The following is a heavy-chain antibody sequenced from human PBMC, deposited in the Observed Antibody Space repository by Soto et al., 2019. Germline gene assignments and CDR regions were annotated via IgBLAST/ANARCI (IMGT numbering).Heavy chain of an antibody. J-gene: IGHJ5*02. Sequence: PGGSLRLSCAASGFTFSSYAMSWVRQAPGKGLEWVSAISGSGGSTYYADSVKGRFTISRDNSKNTLYLQMNSLRAEDTAVYYCAKDPVRAVAPLLDPWGQGTLVTVSS. D-gene: IGHD2-15*01. CDR2: ISGSGGST. CDR3: AKDPVRAVAPLLDP. V-gene: IGHV3-23*01. CDR1: GFTFSSYA.